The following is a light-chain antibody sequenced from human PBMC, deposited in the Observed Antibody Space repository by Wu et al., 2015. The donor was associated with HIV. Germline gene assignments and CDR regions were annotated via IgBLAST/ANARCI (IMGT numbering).Light chain of an antibody. Sequence: EMVMTQSPATLSVSPGERATLSCRASQSVSSYLAWYQQKPGQAPRLLIYDASNRATGIPARFSGSGSGTDFTLTISRLEPEDFAVYYCQQYGSSPTWTFGQGTKVEIK. CDR2: DAS. V-gene: IGKV3-20*01. CDR1: QSVSSY. CDR3: QQYGSSPTWT. J-gene: IGKJ1*01.